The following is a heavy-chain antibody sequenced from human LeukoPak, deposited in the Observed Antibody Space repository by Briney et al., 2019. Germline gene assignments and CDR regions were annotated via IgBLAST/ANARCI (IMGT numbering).Heavy chain of an antibody. J-gene: IGHJ5*02. CDR3: ARGSSFDP. CDR1: GFTFSAYW. CDR2: IKQDGSEK. Sequence: PGGSLRLSCAASGFTFSAYWMTWVRQAPGKGLEWVANIKQDGSEKYYVDSVKGRFTISKDNAKNSVYLQMNSLRAEDTAVYYCARGSSFDPWGQGTLVTVSS. V-gene: IGHV3-7*01.